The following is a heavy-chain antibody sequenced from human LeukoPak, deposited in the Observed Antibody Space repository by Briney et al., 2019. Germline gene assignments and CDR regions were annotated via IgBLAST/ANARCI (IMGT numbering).Heavy chain of an antibody. CDR2: INHSGST. J-gene: IGHJ3*02. Sequence: SETLSVTCAVYGGSFSGYYWSWIRQPPGKGLEWIGEINHSGSTNYNPSLKSRVTISVDTSKNQFSLKLSSVTAADTAVYYCARPEAKYYYDSSGYDAFDIWGQGTMVTVSS. CDR1: GGSFSGYY. CDR3: ARPEAKYYYDSSGYDAFDI. V-gene: IGHV4-34*01. D-gene: IGHD3-22*01.